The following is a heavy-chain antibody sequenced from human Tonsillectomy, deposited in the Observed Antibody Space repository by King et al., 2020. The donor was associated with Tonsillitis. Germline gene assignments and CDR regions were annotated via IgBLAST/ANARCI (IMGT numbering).Heavy chain of an antibody. D-gene: IGHD3-10*01. Sequence: VQLVESGGGLVQPGGSLKLACAASGFTFSGYAMHGVRQASGKGLEWVGRIRSKANSYATAYAASGKGRLTISRDDSKNTAYLQMNSLKTEDTAVYYCTRPGGSGTRWAFDIWGQGTMVTVSS. CDR3: TRPGGSGTRWAFDI. CDR1: GFTFSGYA. V-gene: IGHV3-73*01. CDR2: IRSKANSYAT. J-gene: IGHJ3*02.